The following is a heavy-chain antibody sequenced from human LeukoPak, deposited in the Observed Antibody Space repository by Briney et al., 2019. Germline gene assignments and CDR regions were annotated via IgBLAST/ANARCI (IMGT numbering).Heavy chain of an antibody. CDR1: GFTFKSYE. CDR2: ISGGGSTI. J-gene: IGHJ4*02. Sequence: GGSLRLSCAASGFTFKSYEMNWVRQAPGKGLEWLSHISGGGSTIYYADSVKGRFTISRDNAKNSLYLQMNSLRAEDTAVYYCARDSSSWYFDYWGQGTLVTVSS. D-gene: IGHD6-13*01. CDR3: ARDSSSWYFDY. V-gene: IGHV3-48*03.